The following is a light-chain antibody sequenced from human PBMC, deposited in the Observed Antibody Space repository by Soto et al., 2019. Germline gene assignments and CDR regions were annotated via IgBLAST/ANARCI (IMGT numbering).Light chain of an antibody. CDR3: AAWDDTVRSYV. Sequence: QSVLTQPPSVSGTPGHRVTISCSGGISNIGTNYVHWFQQLPGTAPKVLSNRDNQRPSGVPDRFSGSKSGTSASLAISGLRSEDEAEYYCAAWDDTVRSYVFGTGTKLTVL. J-gene: IGLJ1*01. CDR2: RDN. CDR1: ISNIGTNY. V-gene: IGLV1-47*01.